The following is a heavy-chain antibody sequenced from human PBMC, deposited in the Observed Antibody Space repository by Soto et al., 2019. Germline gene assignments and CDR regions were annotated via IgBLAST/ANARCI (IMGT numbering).Heavy chain of an antibody. CDR1: GYTFSDFD. V-gene: IGHV1-8*01. J-gene: IGHJ6*02. Sequence: QAHLEQSGAEVKRHGASVKVSCKASGYTFSDFDINWLRQAAGQGPEWMGWMNAKSGDTFSAQRLQGKFNMTWDTSLSTAYMEVGSLTSDDAAIYYCARGNPFNYAGFDVWGQGTTVAVSS. CDR2: MNAKSGDT. CDR3: ARGNPFNYAGFDV. D-gene: IGHD3-16*01.